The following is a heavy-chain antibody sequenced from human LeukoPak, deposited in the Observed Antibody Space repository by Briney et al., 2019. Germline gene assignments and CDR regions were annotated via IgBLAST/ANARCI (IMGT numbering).Heavy chain of an antibody. D-gene: IGHD1-26*01. Sequence: GGSLRLSCAASGFTVSSNYMSWVRQAPGKGLEWVSVIYSGGGGTYYADSVKGRFTISRDKSKNTLYLQMNSLRVEDTAVYYCARGVVGATTAFDIWGQGTMVTVSS. J-gene: IGHJ3*02. V-gene: IGHV3-53*01. CDR3: ARGVVGATTAFDI. CDR2: IYSGGGGT. CDR1: GFTVSSNY.